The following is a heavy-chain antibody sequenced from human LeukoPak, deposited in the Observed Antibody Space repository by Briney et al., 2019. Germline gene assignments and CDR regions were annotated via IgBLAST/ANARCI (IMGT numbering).Heavy chain of an antibody. CDR1: GGSISSYY. Sequence: SETLSLTCTVSGGSISSYYWSWIRQPPGKGLEWIGYIYYSGRTNYTPSLKSRVTISVATSKNPFSLKLRSVTAAATAVYYCARAPGYSSSPFIFQHWGQGTLVTVSS. J-gene: IGHJ1*01. CDR2: IYYSGRT. V-gene: IGHV4-59*01. D-gene: IGHD6-13*01. CDR3: ARAPGYSSSPFIFQH.